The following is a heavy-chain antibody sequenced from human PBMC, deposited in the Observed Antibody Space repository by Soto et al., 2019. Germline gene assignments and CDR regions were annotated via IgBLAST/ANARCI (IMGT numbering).Heavy chain of an antibody. J-gene: IGHJ5*02. CDR2: IYYSGLT. D-gene: IGHD6-6*01. CDR1: GGSMGSEGYY. CDR3: AREGSSSHWFDP. Sequence: KSSETLSLTCTVSGGSMGSEGYYWSWIRQHPGKGLEWIGYIYYSGLTDYNPSLKSRVTISVDTSKNQFSLKLSSVTAADTAVYYCAREGSSSHWFDPWGQGTLVTVSS. V-gene: IGHV4-61*08.